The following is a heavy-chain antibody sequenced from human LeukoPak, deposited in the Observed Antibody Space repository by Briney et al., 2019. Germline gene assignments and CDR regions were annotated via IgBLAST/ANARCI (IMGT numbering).Heavy chain of an antibody. V-gene: IGHV1-69*01. CDR2: IIPIFGTA. D-gene: IGHD6-13*01. Sequence: SVKVSCKASGGTFSSYAISWVRQAPGQGLEWMGGIIPIFGTANYAQKFQGRVTITADESTSTAYMELSSLRSEDTAVYYCAREYSSSWYPLSPTGYYYYYMDVWGKGTTVTISS. CDR3: AREYSSSWYPLSPTGYYYYYMDV. J-gene: IGHJ6*03. CDR1: GGTFSSYA.